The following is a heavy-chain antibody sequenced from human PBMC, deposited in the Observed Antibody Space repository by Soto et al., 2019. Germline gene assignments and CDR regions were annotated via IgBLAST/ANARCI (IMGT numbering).Heavy chain of an antibody. CDR3: ARYQLLYWFDP. D-gene: IGHD2-2*01. Sequence: SETLSLTCTVSGGSISSYYWSWIRQPPGKGLEWIGYIYYSGSTNYNPSLKSRVTISVDTFKNQFSLKLSSVTAADNAVYYCARYQLLYWFDPWGQGTLVTVSS. CDR1: GGSISSYY. J-gene: IGHJ5*02. CDR2: IYYSGST. V-gene: IGHV4-59*01.